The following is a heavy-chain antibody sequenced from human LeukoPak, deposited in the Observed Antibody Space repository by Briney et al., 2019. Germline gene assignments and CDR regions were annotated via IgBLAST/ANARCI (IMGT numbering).Heavy chain of an antibody. V-gene: IGHV1-2*02. D-gene: IGHD3-22*01. CDR2: INPNSGGT. J-gene: IGHJ4*02. CDR3: ARERVSYYDSSGYYLGIDY. Sequence: ASVKVSCKASGYTFTCYYMHWVRQAPGQGLEWIGWINPNSGGTNYAQKFQGRVTMTRDTSISTAYMELSRLRSDDTAVYYCARERVSYYDSSGYYLGIDYWGQGTLVTVSS. CDR1: GYTFTCYY.